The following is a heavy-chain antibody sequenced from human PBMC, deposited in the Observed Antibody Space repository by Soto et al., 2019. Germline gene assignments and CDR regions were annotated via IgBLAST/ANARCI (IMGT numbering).Heavy chain of an antibody. J-gene: IGHJ4*02. V-gene: IGHV4-59*12. CDR3: ARDKITGLFDY. CDR1: GGSISSYY. Sequence: PSGTLSLTCTASGGSISSYYWSWIRQPPGKGLEWIGYIYYSGSTNYNPSLKSRVTISVDTSKNQFSPKLTSVTAADTAVYYCARDKITGLFDYWGQGTLVTVSS. D-gene: IGHD2-8*02. CDR2: IYYSGST.